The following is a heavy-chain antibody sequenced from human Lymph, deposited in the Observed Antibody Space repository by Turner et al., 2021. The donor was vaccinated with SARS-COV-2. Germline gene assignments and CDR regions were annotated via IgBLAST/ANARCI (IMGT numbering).Heavy chain of an antibody. V-gene: IGHV4-39*01. D-gene: IGHD3-10*01. CDR1: GGSISSSSHY. CDR3: ARLVRRAEYYFDY. CDR2: IYYSGSN. Sequence: QLQLQESAPELGNLWETLSPPSPVPGGSISSSSHYWGWIRQPPGRGLEWIGHIYYSGSNYYNPSLKSRVTISVDTSKNQFSLKLSSVTAADTAVYYCARLVRRAEYYFDYWGQGTLVTVSS. J-gene: IGHJ4*02.